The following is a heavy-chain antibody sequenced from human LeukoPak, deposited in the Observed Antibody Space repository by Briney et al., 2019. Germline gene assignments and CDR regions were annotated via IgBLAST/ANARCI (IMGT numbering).Heavy chain of an antibody. CDR3: AREWGSSLGRFDP. Sequence: GASVKVSCKASGGTFSSYAISWVRQAPGQGLEWMGGIIPIFGTANYAQKFQGRVTITADESTSTAYMELSSLRSEDTAVYYCAREWGSSLGRFDPWGQGTLVTVSS. V-gene: IGHV1-69*01. J-gene: IGHJ5*02. CDR1: GGTFSSYA. D-gene: IGHD6-6*01. CDR2: IIPIFGTA.